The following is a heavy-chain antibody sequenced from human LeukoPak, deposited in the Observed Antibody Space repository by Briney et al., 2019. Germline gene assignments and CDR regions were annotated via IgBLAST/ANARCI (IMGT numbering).Heavy chain of an antibody. Sequence: ASVKVSCKASGYTFTGSYMHWVRQAPGQGLEWMGWINPNSGGTNYAQKFQGRVTMTRDTSISTAYMELSRLTSDDTAVYFCARETYYSSGNVYNRIDYWGQGTLVTVSS. CDR1: GYTFTGSY. J-gene: IGHJ4*02. CDR3: ARETYYSSGNVYNRIDY. V-gene: IGHV1-2*02. CDR2: INPNSGGT. D-gene: IGHD3-10*01.